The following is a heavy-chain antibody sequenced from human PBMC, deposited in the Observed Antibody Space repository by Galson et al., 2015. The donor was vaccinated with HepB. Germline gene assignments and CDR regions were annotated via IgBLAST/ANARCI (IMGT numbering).Heavy chain of an antibody. CDR1: GFTFSSYS. V-gene: IGHV3-21*01. D-gene: IGHD3-22*01. CDR2: ISSSSSYI. CDR3: ARDLQYYYDSSGYSGLDY. J-gene: IGHJ4*02. Sequence: SLRLSCAASGFTFSSYSMNWVRQAPGKGLEWVSSISSSSSYIYYADSVRGRFTISRDNAKNSLYLQMNSLRAEDTAVYYCARDLQYYYDSSGYSGLDYWGQGTLVTVSS.